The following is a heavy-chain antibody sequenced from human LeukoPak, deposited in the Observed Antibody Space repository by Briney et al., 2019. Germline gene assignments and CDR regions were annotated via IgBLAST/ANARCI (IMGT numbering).Heavy chain of an antibody. CDR2: INHSGST. CDR1: GGSFSGYY. D-gene: IGHD3-10*01. Sequence: RASETLSLTCAVYGGSFSGYYWSWIRQPPGKGLEWIGEINHSGSTNYNPSLKSRVTISVDTSKNQFSLKLSSVTAADTAVYYCARGRNLLKVLLWFGVEGDNWFDPWGQGTLVTVSS. CDR3: ARGRNLLKVLLWFGVEGDNWFDP. J-gene: IGHJ5*02. V-gene: IGHV4-34*01.